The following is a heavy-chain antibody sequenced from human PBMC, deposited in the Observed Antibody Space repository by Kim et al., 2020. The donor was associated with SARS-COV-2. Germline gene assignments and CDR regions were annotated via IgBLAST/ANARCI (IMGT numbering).Heavy chain of an antibody. Sequence: ASVKVSCKATGYTFPGYYMHWVRQAPGQGLEWMGRINPNSGGTNYAQKFQGRLTMTRDTSISTAYMELSRLRSDDTAVYYCARDQWDYDILTGYARTHYFDYWGEGTLVTVSS. CDR1: GYTFPGYY. D-gene: IGHD3-9*01. CDR3: ARDQWDYDILTGYARTHYFDY. V-gene: IGHV1-2*06. CDR2: INPNSGGT. J-gene: IGHJ4*02.